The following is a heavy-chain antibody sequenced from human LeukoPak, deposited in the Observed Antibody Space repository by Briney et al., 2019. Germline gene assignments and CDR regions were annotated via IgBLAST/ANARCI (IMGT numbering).Heavy chain of an antibody. Sequence: GGSLRLSCAASGFTFSSYAMSWVRQAPGKGLEWVSAISGSGGSTYYADSVKGRFTISRDNSKNTPYLQMNSLRAEDTAIYYCAKDLTTYDSSGYYDYYFDYWGQGTLVTVSS. CDR3: AKDLTTYDSSGYYDYYFDY. D-gene: IGHD3-22*01. J-gene: IGHJ4*02. CDR2: ISGSGGST. CDR1: GFTFSSYA. V-gene: IGHV3-23*01.